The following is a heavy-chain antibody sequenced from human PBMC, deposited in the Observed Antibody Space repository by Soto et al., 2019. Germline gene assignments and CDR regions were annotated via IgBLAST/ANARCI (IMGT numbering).Heavy chain of an antibody. CDR1: GFTFSSYG. Sequence: QVQLVESGGGVVQPGRSLRLSCAASGFTFSSYGMHWVRQAPGKGLEWVAVIWYDGSNKYYADSVKGRFTISRDNSKNTLYLQMNRLRAEDTAVYYCARGGEYYYDSSGYFGDYYYYGMDVWGQGTTVTVSS. J-gene: IGHJ6*02. CDR3: ARGGEYYYDSSGYFGDYYYYGMDV. D-gene: IGHD3-22*01. CDR2: IWYDGSNK. V-gene: IGHV3-33*01.